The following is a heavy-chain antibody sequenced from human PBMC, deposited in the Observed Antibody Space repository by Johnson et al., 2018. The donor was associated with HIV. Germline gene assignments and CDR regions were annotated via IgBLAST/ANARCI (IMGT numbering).Heavy chain of an antibody. CDR3: AKSSDEYNSSSDAFDI. J-gene: IGHJ3*02. V-gene: IGHV3-NL1*01. D-gene: IGHD6-6*01. CDR2: IYSGGST. CDR1: GFTFSSYA. Sequence: QVQLVESGGGVVQPGRSLRLSCAASGFTFSSYAMHWVRQAPGKGLEWVSVIYSGGSTYYADSVKGRFTISRDNSKNTLYLQMNSLRAEDTAVYYCAKSSDEYNSSSDAFDIWGQGTMVTVSS.